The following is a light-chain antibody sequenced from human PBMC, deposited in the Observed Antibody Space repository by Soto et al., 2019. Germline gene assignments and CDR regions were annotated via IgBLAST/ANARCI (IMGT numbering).Light chain of an antibody. J-gene: IGLJ1*01. Sequence: QSVLTQPASVSGSPGESITISCTGTSSDVGGYNYVSWYQQHPGKAPKLIIYDVSDRPSGISTRFSASKSGNTASLTISGLQAEDEADYYCCSYTSSSAPWVFGTGTKDTV. V-gene: IGLV2-14*03. CDR1: SSDVGGYNY. CDR2: DVS. CDR3: CSYTSSSAPWV.